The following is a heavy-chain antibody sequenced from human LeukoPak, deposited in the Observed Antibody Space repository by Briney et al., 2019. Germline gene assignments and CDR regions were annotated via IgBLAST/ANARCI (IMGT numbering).Heavy chain of an antibody. CDR3: ARGATVAGSSY. D-gene: IGHD6-19*01. J-gene: IGHJ4*02. CDR1: GGSISSSSYY. V-gene: IGHV4-39*01. Sequence: PSETLSLTCTVSGGSISSSSYYWGWIRQPPGKGLEWIGSIYYSGSTYYNPSLKSRVTISVDTSKNQFSLKLSSVTAADTAVYYCARGATVAGSSYWGQGTLVTVSS. CDR2: IYYSGST.